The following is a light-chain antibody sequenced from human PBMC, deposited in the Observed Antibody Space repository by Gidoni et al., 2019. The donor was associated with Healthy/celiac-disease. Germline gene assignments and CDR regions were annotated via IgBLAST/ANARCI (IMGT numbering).Light chain of an antibody. J-gene: IGLJ1*01. CDR2: GNI. CDR3: QSYDSSLSVYV. V-gene: IGLV1-40*01. CDR1: SSNIGAGYD. Sequence: QSVLTQPPSVPGAPGQRVTISCTGSSSNIGAGYDVHWYQQLPGTAPKRLIYGNINRPSGVPDRFSGSKSGTSASLAITGLQAEDEADYYCQSYDSSLSVYVFGTGTKVTVL.